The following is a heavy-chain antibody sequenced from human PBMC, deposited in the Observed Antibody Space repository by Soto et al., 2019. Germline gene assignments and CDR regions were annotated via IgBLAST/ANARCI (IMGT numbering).Heavy chain of an antibody. Sequence: EVQLVESGGGLVQPGGSLRLSCAASGFTFSTYWVHWVRQAPGKGLVWVSRINIDGSTTTYADSVKGRFTISRDNAKNTLYLQMNSLRVEDTAVYCCTRGRLYYHDTCDYCGRGTLVTVSS. CDR2: INIDGSTT. J-gene: IGHJ4*02. CDR3: TRGRLYYHDTCDY. V-gene: IGHV3-74*01. CDR1: GFTFSTYW. D-gene: IGHD1-26*01.